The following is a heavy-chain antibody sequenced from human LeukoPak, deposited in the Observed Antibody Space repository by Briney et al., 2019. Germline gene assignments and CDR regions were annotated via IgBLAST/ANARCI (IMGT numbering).Heavy chain of an antibody. V-gene: IGHV4-39*01. J-gene: IGHJ5*02. CDR1: GASVTSGGFY. D-gene: IGHD3-10*01. Sequence: SETLSLTRSVSGASVTSGGFYWGWLRQSPGKGLEWIATIYYTGSTYYDPSLKSRVTISIDTSKNQFSLNVRSVSAADTAVYYCARHSGSGSLSRPFDPWGQETLVTVTS. CDR2: IYYTGST. CDR3: ARHSGSGSLSRPFDP.